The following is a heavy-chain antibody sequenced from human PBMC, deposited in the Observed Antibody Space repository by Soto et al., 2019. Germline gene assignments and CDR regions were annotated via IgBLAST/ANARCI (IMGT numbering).Heavy chain of an antibody. CDR3: ARSQGSSTSLEIYYYYYYGMDV. J-gene: IGHJ6*02. CDR1: GGTFSSYA. CDR2: IIPISGTA. V-gene: IGHV1-69*13. D-gene: IGHD2-2*01. Sequence: SVKVSCKASGGTFSSYAISWVRQAPGQGLEWMGGIIPISGTANYAQKFQGRVTITADESTSTAYMELSSLRSEDTAVYYCARSQGSSTSLEIYYYYYYGMDVWGQETTVTLSS.